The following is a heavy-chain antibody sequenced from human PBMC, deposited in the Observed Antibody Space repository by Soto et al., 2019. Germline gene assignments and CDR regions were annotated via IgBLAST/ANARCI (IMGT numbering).Heavy chain of an antibody. Sequence: GESLKISCKGSGYSFTSYWIGWVRQMPGKGLEWMGIIYPGDSDTRYSPSFQGQVTISADKSISTAYLQWSSLKASDTAMYYCARSGRTTEYYYGMDVWGQGTTVTVSS. D-gene: IGHD1-7*01. CDR2: IYPGDSDT. J-gene: IGHJ6*02. CDR1: GYSFTSYW. V-gene: IGHV5-51*01. CDR3: ARSGRTTEYYYGMDV.